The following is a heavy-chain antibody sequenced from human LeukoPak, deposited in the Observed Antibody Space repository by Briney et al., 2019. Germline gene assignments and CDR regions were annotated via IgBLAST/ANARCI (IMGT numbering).Heavy chain of an antibody. D-gene: IGHD5-24*01. V-gene: IGHV3-30*18. J-gene: IGHJ4*02. Sequence: PGGSLRLSCAASGFTFSSYGMHWVRQAPGKGLEWVAVISYDGSNKYYADSVKGRFTISRDNSKNTLYLQMYSLRAEDTAVYYCAKDPRDGYEYFDYWGQGTLVTVSS. CDR3: AKDPRDGYEYFDY. CDR1: GFTFSSYG. CDR2: ISYDGSNK.